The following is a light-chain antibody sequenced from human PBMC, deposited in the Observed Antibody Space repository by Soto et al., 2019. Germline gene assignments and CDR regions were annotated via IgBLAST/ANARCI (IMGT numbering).Light chain of an antibody. CDR3: QQSYSSPLA. CDR1: HNINIF. Sequence: DIQVTQSPSSLSASVGDRVTITCRTSHNINIFLNWYQQKPGRAPMVVISAASNLESGVPSRFSGRGSGTDFTLTISNLQPGDSALYFCQQSYSSPLAFGGGTRVEIK. CDR2: AAS. V-gene: IGKV1-39*01. J-gene: IGKJ4*01.